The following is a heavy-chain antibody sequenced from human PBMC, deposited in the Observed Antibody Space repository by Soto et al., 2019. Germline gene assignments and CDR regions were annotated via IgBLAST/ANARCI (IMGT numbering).Heavy chain of an antibody. CDR1: GYTFTSYY. D-gene: IGHD2-2*01. J-gene: IGHJ6*02. V-gene: IGHV1-46*01. Sequence: ASVKVSCKASGYTFTSYYMHWVRQAPGQGLEWMGIINPSGGSTSYAQKFQGRVTMTRDTSTSTVYMELSSLRSEDTAVYYCARDIVVVPPAMVLGRYYYYGMDVWGQGTTVTVSS. CDR2: INPSGGST. CDR3: ARDIVVVPPAMVLGRYYYYGMDV.